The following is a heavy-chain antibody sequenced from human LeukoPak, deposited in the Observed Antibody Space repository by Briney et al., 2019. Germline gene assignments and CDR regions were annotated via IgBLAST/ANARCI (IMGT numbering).Heavy chain of an antibody. V-gene: IGHV3-23*01. CDR1: GFTFSNSP. Sequence: PGGSLRLSCAASGFTFSNSPMTWVRQAPGKGLEWVAAISTSGSDTIYTDSVKDRFTISRVNSENTLYLQMNSLRAEDTAVYYCAKGGNYAPLDYWGQGTLVTVSS. D-gene: IGHD1-7*01. CDR2: ISTSGSDT. J-gene: IGHJ4*02. CDR3: AKGGNYAPLDY.